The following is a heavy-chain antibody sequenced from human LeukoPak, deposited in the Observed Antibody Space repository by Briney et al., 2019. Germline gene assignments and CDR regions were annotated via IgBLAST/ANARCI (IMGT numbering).Heavy chain of an antibody. D-gene: IGHD6-13*01. V-gene: IGHV1-8*01. CDR3: ARPGAAAGFGH. J-gene: IGHJ4*02. CDR2: MKPNSGNA. Sequence: ASVKVSCKASGYSFSSYEINWVRQATGQGLEWMGWMKPNSGNAEYAQKFQGRVTMSRNTSINTAYMELSSLRSDDTAVYYCARPGAAAGFGHWGQGTLVTVSS. CDR1: GYSFSSYE.